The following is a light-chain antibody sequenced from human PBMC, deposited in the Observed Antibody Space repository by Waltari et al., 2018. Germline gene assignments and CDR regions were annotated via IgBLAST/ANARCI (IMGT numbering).Light chain of an antibody. V-gene: IGKV3-20*01. Sequence: EIVLTQSPGTLSLSPGERATLSCRASQSVSSGYLAWYQQKPGQAPGLLIHGASSRATGIPDRFSGSGSGTDFTLTISRLEPEDFAVYYCQQYGSSPTWTFGQGTKVEIK. J-gene: IGKJ1*01. CDR1: QSVSSGY. CDR2: GAS. CDR3: QQYGSSPTWT.